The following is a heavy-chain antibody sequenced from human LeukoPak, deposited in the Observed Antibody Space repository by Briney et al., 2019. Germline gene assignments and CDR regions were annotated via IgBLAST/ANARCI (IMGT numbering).Heavy chain of an antibody. Sequence: SETLSLTCTVSGGSISSYYWSWIRQPPGKGLEWIGYIYYSGSTNYNPSLKSRVTISVDTSKNQFSLKLSSVTAADTAVYYCAGGRVNKYYYGSGSPVSFFDYWGQGTLVTVSS. J-gene: IGHJ4*02. CDR2: IYYSGST. V-gene: IGHV4-59*01. D-gene: IGHD3-10*01. CDR3: AGGRVNKYYYGSGSPVSFFDY. CDR1: GGSISSYY.